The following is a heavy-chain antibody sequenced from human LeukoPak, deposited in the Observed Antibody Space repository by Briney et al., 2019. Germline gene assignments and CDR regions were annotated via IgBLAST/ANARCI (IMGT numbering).Heavy chain of an antibody. CDR2: MNPNSGNT. CDR1: GYTFTSYD. J-gene: IGHJ3*02. Sequence: ASVKVSCKASGYTFTSYDINWVRQATGQGLEWMGWMNPNSGNTGYAQKFQGRVTITRNTSISTAYMELSSLRSEDTAVYYCAGQGWGYDAFDIWGQGTMVTVSS. CDR3: AGQGWGYDAFDI. D-gene: IGHD6-19*01. V-gene: IGHV1-8*03.